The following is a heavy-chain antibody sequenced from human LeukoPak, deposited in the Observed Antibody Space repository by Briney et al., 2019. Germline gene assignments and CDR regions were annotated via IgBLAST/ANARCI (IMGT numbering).Heavy chain of an antibody. D-gene: IGHD3-22*01. CDR2: IYYSGST. Sequence: PSETLSLTCTVSGGSISRYYWSWIRQPPGKGLEWIGYIYYSGSTNYNPSLKSRVTISVDTSKNQFSLKLSSVTAADTAVYYCARSEDSYDGAFDIWGQGTMVTVSS. CDR1: GGSISRYY. J-gene: IGHJ3*02. CDR3: ARSEDSYDGAFDI. V-gene: IGHV4-59*01.